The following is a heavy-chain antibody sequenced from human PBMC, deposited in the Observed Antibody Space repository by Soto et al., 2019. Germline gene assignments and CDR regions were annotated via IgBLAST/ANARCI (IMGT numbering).Heavy chain of an antibody. V-gene: IGHV4-39*01. J-gene: IGHJ4*02. CDR3: ARHPYSGYDFDY. CDR1: GDSISSSNYY. CDR2: IFYSGNT. Sequence: SETLSLTCTVSGDSISSSNYYWAWIRQTPGKGLEWIGSIFYSGNTYYNPSLKSRVTISMDMSKNQFSLKLSSVTAADTAVYYCARHPYSGYDFDYWGQGTLVPVS. D-gene: IGHD5-12*01.